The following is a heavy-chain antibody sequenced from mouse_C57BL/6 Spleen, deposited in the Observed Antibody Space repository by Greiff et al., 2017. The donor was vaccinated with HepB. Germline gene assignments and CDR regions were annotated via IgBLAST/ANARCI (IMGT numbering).Heavy chain of an antibody. CDR2: IRSKSSNYAT. CDR1: GFTFNTYA. D-gene: IGHD2-4*01. V-gene: IGHV10-3*01. J-gene: IGHJ4*01. CDR3: VRDGRVYYDYDENAMDY. Sequence: EVQGVESGGGLVQPKGSLKLSCAASGFTFNTYAMHWVRQAPGKGLEWVARIRSKSSNYATYYADSVKDRFTISRDDSQSMLYLQMNNLKTEDTAMYYCVRDGRVYYDYDENAMDYWGQGTSVTVSS.